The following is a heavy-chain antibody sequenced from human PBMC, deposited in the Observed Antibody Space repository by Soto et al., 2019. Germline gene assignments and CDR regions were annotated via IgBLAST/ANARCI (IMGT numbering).Heavy chain of an antibody. J-gene: IGHJ5*02. V-gene: IGHV2-5*01. CDR1: GFSLSTSGVG. Sequence: QITLKESGPTLVKPTQTLTLTCTFSGFSLSTSGVGVGWIRQPPGKALEWLALIYWNDDKRYSPSLKSRLTITKDTSKNQVVLKMTNMDPVDTATYYCARGIVVVPAAHANWFDPWGQGTLVTVSS. CDR2: IYWNDDK. D-gene: IGHD2-2*01. CDR3: ARGIVVVPAAHANWFDP.